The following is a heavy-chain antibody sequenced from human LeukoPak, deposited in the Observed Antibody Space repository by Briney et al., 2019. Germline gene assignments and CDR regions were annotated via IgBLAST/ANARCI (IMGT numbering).Heavy chain of an antibody. Sequence: ASVKVSCKASGYTFTSYYMHWVRQAPGQGLEWMGIINPSGGSTSYAQKFQGRVTMTRDTSTSTVYMELSSLRSEDTAVYYCARISSIAARPGWGMKYYFDYWGQGTLVTVSS. CDR1: GYTFTSYY. V-gene: IGHV1-46*01. CDR2: INPSGGST. D-gene: IGHD6-6*01. CDR3: ARISSIAARPGWGMKYYFDY. J-gene: IGHJ4*02.